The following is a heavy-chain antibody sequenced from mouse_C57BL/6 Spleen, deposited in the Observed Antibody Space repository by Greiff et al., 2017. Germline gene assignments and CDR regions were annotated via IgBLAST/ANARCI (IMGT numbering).Heavy chain of an antibody. CDR1: GYSITSGYY. V-gene: IGHV3-6*01. D-gene: IGHD4-1*01. CDR2: ISYDGSN. CDR3: ARASLTGNAMDY. J-gene: IGHJ4*01. Sequence: DVKLQESGPGLVKPSQSLSLTCSVTGYSITSGYYWNWIRQFPGNKLEWMGYISYDGSNNYNQSLKNRISITRDTSKNQFFLKLNSVTTEDTATYYCARASLTGNAMDYWGQGTSVTVSS.